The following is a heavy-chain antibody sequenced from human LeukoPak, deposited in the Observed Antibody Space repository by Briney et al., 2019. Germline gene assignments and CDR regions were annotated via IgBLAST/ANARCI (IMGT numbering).Heavy chain of an antibody. D-gene: IGHD3-16*01. V-gene: IGHV4-34*01. CDR1: GGSFSGYY. Sequence: SETLSLTCAVYGGSFSGYYWSWIRQPPGKGLEWIGEINHSGSTNYNPSLKSRVTISVDTSKNQFSLKLSFVTAADTAVYYCARSYDDYVWFSAFDIWGQGTMVTVSS. J-gene: IGHJ3*02. CDR2: INHSGST. CDR3: ARSYDDYVWFSAFDI.